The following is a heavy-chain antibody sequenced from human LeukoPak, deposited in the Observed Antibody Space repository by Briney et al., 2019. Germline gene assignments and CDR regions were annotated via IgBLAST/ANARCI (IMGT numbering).Heavy chain of an antibody. CDR3: TRNSGWYGLS. V-gene: IGHV3-20*04. Sequence: GGSLRLSCAASGFTFDDYDISWVRQAPGKGLEWVSHINWNGNTIGYADSVKGRFTISRDNSNNTLFLHLNSLRGEDTAVYYCTRNSGWYGLSWGQGALVTVSS. D-gene: IGHD6-19*01. CDR1: GFTFDDYD. J-gene: IGHJ1*01. CDR2: INWNGNTI.